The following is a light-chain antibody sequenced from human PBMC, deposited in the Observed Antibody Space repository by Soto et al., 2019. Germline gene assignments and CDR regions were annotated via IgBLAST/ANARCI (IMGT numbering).Light chain of an antibody. CDR2: AAS. CDR1: QSIRNY. V-gene: IGKV1-39*01. J-gene: IGKJ1*01. CDR3: QQTDSTPQT. Sequence: DIQMTQSPSSLSASVGDRVTISCRASQSIRNYVSWYQQKPGTAPKLLIRAASTLQSGVPSRFSGSGSGTEFTVTISRLQIEDFETYFCQQTDSTPQTFGQGTNVEI.